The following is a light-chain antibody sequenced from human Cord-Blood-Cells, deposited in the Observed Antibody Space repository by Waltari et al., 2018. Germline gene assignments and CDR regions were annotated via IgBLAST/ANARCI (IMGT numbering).Light chain of an antibody. Sequence: QSALTQPRSVSGSPGQSVTISCTGTSSDVGGYNYVSWYQQHPGKAPKLMMYDVSNRPSGVPDRFSGSKTGNTASLTISGLQAEDEADYYCCSYAGSYTFFYVFGTGTKVTVL. J-gene: IGLJ1*01. CDR1: SSDVGGYNY. CDR3: CSYAGSYTFFYV. CDR2: DVS. V-gene: IGLV2-11*01.